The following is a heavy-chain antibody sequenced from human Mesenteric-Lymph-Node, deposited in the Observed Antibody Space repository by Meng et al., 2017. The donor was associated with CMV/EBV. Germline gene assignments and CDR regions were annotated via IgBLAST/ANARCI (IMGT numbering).Heavy chain of an antibody. CDR1: GGTFSSYT. CDR3: ARDSLGHIFNWFDP. D-gene: IGHD3-16*01. V-gene: IGHV1-69*04. J-gene: IGHJ5*02. Sequence: SVTVSCEASGGTFSSYTISWVRQAPGQGLEWMGRIIPILGIANYAQRFQGRVTMTRDTSTSTVYMDLSGLRAEDTSVYYCARDSLGHIFNWFDPWGQGTLVTVSS. CDR2: IIPILGIA.